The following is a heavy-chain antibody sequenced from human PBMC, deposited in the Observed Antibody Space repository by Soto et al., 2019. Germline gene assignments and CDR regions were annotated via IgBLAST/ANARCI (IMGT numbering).Heavy chain of an antibody. CDR2: IIPMLGIA. CDR1: GGTFSTYS. V-gene: IGHV1-69*02. Sequence: QVQLVQSGAEVKKPGSSVKVSCKDSGGTFSTYSTFWVRQAPGQGLEWMGRIIPMLGIANHAQRFQDRVTITADKSTATAHMELSSLRSEDTALYYCTIGSWSGEVFDIWGQGTMVTVSS. D-gene: IGHD2-21*01. J-gene: IGHJ3*02. CDR3: TIGSWSGEVFDI.